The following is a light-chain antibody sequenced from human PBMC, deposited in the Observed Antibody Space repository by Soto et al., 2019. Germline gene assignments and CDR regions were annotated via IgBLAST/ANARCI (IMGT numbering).Light chain of an antibody. Sequence: EVVLTQSPGTLSLSPGERATLSCRASQSVSSNYLAWYQQKPGQAPRLLIYAASTRAAGIPDRFSGSESGTDFTLTISRQEPEDFAVYYCQQFGNSLYTFGQGTKLEIK. CDR2: AAS. J-gene: IGKJ2*01. CDR1: QSVSSNY. V-gene: IGKV3-20*01. CDR3: QQFGNSLYT.